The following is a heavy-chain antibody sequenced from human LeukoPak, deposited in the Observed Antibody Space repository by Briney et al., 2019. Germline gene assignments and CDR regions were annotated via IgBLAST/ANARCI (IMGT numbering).Heavy chain of an antibody. V-gene: IGHV1-2*02. CDR3: ASLAAADFDY. D-gene: IGHD6-13*01. Sequence: ASVTVSFTSSGYTFTGYYMHWVRQAPGQGLAWMGWINPNSGGTNYAQKFQGRVTMTRDTSISTAYMELSRLRSDDTAVYYCASLAAADFDYWGQGTLVTVSS. J-gene: IGHJ4*02. CDR2: INPNSGGT. CDR1: GYTFTGYY.